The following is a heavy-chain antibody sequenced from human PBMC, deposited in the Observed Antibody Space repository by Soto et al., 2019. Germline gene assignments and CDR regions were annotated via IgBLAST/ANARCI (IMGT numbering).Heavy chain of an antibody. D-gene: IGHD6-6*01. CDR2: INPNSGGT. Sequence: ASVKVSCKASGYTFTGYYMHWVRKAPGQGLEWMGWINPNSGGTNYAQKFQGWVTMTRDTSISTAYMELSRLRSDDTAVYYCARDPSPKAAPAHYGMDVWGQGTTVTVSS. CDR1: GYTFTGYY. J-gene: IGHJ6*02. V-gene: IGHV1-2*04. CDR3: ARDPSPKAAPAHYGMDV.